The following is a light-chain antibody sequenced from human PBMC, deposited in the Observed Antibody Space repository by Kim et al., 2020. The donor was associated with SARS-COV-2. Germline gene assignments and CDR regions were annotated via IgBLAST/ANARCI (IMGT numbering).Light chain of an antibody. CDR1: SSNIGNNY. CDR2: DNK. V-gene: IGLV1-51*01. CDR3: GTWDSSLSAVV. Sequence: GPKVTISWSGMSSNIGNNYVSWYQQLPGTAPKLLIYDNKKRPSGIPDRFSGSKSGTSATLGITGLQTGDEADYYCGTWDSSLSAVVFGGGTQLTVL. J-gene: IGLJ2*01.